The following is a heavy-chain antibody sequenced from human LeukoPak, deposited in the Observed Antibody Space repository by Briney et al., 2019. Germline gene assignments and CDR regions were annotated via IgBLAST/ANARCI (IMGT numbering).Heavy chain of an antibody. CDR2: IYSAGST. Sequence: GGSLRLSCAASGFTVSSNYMSWVRQAPGKGLGWVSIIYSAGSTYYADSVRGRFTISRDSSKNTVCLQMNSLRAEDTAVYYCASGGLGARKYYSDPFHYWGQGTLVTVSS. CDR3: ASGGLGARKYYSDPFHY. D-gene: IGHD3-10*01. V-gene: IGHV3-53*01. CDR1: GFTVSSNY. J-gene: IGHJ4*02.